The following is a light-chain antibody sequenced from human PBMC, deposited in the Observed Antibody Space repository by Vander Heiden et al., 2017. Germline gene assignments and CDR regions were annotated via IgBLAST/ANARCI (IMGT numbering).Light chain of an antibody. CDR1: QSISSW. J-gene: IGKJ2*01. CDR3: QQDNSSSYT. V-gene: IGKV1-5*03. Sequence: DIQMTQSPSMLSASVGDRVTITCRASQSISSWLAWYQQKPGKAPKLLIYKASNLESGVPSRFSGSGSGTEFILTISSLQPDDSATYYCQQDNSSSYTFGQGTKMDIK. CDR2: KAS.